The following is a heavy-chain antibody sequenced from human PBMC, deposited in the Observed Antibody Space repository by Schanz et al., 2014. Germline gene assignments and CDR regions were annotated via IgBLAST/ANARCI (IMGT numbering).Heavy chain of an antibody. CDR2: LSGGGDRI. Sequence: EVQLVESGGGLVQRGGSLRLSCATSGFTFNNYAMGWVRQAPRKGLEWVSALSGGGDRIYYADSVKGRFTISRDNAQNSLFLQMNSLRVEDTAVYYCARSYHDDDDYTRALDMWGQGTMVTVSS. V-gene: IGHV3-23*04. CDR1: GFTFNNYA. J-gene: IGHJ3*02. D-gene: IGHD3-16*01. CDR3: ARSYHDDDDYTRALDM.